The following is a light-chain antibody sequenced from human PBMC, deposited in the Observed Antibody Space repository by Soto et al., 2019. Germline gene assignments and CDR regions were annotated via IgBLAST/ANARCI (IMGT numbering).Light chain of an antibody. CDR2: KTS. V-gene: IGKV3-15*01. Sequence: IVMTQSPATVSVSPGEGTSLSCRASRTIGTNLGWYQQKPGQAPRLLISKTSNRATGVPARFSGSGSGTEFTLTITSLQSEDIAVYYCQQYADWPLTFGGGTKVDIK. CDR1: RTIGTN. J-gene: IGKJ4*01. CDR3: QQYADWPLT.